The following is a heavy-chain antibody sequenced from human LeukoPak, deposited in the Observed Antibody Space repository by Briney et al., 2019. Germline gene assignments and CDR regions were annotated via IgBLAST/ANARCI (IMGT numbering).Heavy chain of an antibody. CDR1: GFTFDTYA. CDR2: VSDSGGST. V-gene: IGHV3-23*01. CDR3: AKTSCSGRICYCPSDS. J-gene: IGHJ4*02. D-gene: IGHD2-15*01. Sequence: GGSLRLSCAASGFTFDTYAIRWVRQAPGKGLEWVSSVSDSGGSTYYTDFVKGRFNIFRDNSKNTLYLHMNSLRTEDSAGYYCAKTSCSGRICYCPSDSWGQGTLVTVSS.